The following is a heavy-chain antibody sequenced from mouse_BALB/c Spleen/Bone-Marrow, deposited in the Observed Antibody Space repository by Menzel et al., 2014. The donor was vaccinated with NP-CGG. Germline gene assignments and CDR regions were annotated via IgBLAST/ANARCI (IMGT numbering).Heavy chain of an antibody. J-gene: IGHJ4*01. V-gene: IGHV5-6*02. CDR1: GFTFSNYG. CDR3: ARLTPDYAMDY. CDR2: ISRGGSYT. Sequence: DVMLVESGGDLVKPGGSLKLSCAASGFTFSNYGMSWVRQAPDKRLEWVGTISRGGSYTYFPDSVKGRFTISRDNAKNTLYLQMNSLKSEDAGVYYCARLTPDYAMDYWGQGTSVTVSS.